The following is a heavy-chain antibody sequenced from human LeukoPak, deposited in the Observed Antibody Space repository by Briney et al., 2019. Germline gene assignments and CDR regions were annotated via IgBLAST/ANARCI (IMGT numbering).Heavy chain of an antibody. J-gene: IGHJ5*02. CDR1: GFTFSSYA. D-gene: IGHD3-10*01. CDR3: ARENLRDFNL. CDR2: ISYDGSNK. V-gene: IGHV3-30*01. Sequence: GGSLRLSCAASGFTFSSYAMHWVRQAPGKGLEWVAVISYDGSNKYYADSVKGRFTISRDNSKNTLYLQMNSLRAEDTAVYYCARENLRDFNLWGQGTLVTVSS.